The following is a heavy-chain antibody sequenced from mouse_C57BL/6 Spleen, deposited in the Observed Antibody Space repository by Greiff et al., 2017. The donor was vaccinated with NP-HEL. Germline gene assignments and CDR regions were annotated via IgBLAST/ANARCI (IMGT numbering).Heavy chain of an antibody. Sequence: EVQLVESGAELVRPGSSVKMSCKTSGYTFTSYGINWVKQRPGQGLEWIGYIYTGNGYTEYNEKFKGKATLTSDTSSSTAYMQLSSLTSEDSAIYFCARDYGSSFYAMDYWGQGTSVTVSS. V-gene: IGHV1-58*01. CDR1: GYTFTSYG. CDR2: IYTGNGYT. J-gene: IGHJ4*01. CDR3: ARDYGSSFYAMDY. D-gene: IGHD1-1*01.